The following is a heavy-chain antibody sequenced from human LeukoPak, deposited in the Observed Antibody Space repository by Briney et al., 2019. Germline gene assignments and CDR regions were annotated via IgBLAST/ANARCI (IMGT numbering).Heavy chain of an antibody. CDR3: ALLWFGELWTKDY. CDR1: GYSFTDYY. V-gene: IGHV1-2*06. CDR2: INPKRGGT. J-gene: IGHJ4*02. Sequence: ASVKVSCKASGYSFTDYYMHWVRQAPGQGLEWMGRINPKRGGTNYAQKFQGRVTLTRDTSISTAHMELSRLTSDDTAVYFCALLWFGELWTKDYWGQGTLVTVSS. D-gene: IGHD3-10*01.